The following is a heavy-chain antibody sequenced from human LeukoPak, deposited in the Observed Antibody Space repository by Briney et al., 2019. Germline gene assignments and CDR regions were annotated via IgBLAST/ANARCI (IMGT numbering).Heavy chain of an antibody. CDR2: INHSGST. J-gene: IGHJ6*03. V-gene: IGHV4-34*01. CDR1: GGSFSGYY. Sequence: SETLSLTCAVYGGSFSGYYWSWIRQPPGKGLEWIGEINHSGSTNYNPSLKSRVTISVDTSKNQFSLKLSSVTAADTAVYYCASIAAAGTGYYYYYYMDVWGKGTTVTVSS. D-gene: IGHD6-13*01. CDR3: ASIAAAGTGYYYYYYMDV.